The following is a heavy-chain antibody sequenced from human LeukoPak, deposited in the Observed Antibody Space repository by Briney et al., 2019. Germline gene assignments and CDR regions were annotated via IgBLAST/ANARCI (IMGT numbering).Heavy chain of an antibody. D-gene: IGHD4/OR15-4a*01. CDR3: AKSLTPDRDWFDS. Sequence: GSLRLSCAASGFTFSSSSMNWVRQAPGKGLEWVSSISSSGRYIYFADSMKGRFTISRDNAKNSVSLQMNSLRGEDTAVYYCAKSLTPDRDWFDSWGQGTLVIVSS. CDR2: ISSSGRYI. V-gene: IGHV3-21*01. CDR1: GFTFSSSS. J-gene: IGHJ5*01.